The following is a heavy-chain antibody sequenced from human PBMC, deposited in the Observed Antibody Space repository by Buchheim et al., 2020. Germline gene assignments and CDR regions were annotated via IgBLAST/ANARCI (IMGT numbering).Heavy chain of an antibody. Sequence: EVQLVESGGGLIQPGGSLRLSCAASGFTFNTYSINWVRQAPGKGLEWISYISNSGGTIFYADSVKGRFTVSRDNAKNSLYLQMNSLRAEDTAVYYCARGDYYGMDVWGQGTT. J-gene: IGHJ6*02. CDR3: ARGDYYGMDV. CDR2: ISNSGGTI. V-gene: IGHV3-48*01. CDR1: GFTFNTYS.